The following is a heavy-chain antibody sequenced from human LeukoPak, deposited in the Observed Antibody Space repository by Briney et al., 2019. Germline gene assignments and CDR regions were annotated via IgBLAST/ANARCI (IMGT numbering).Heavy chain of an antibody. V-gene: IGHV1-8*01. CDR3: ARATYYYDSSGYREDPYYYYMDV. CDR2: MNPNSGNT. J-gene: IGHJ6*03. D-gene: IGHD3-22*01. Sequence: ASVKVSCKASGYTFTSYDINWVRQATGQGLEWMGWMNPNSGNTGYAQRFQGRVTMTRNTSISTAYMELSSLRSEDTAVYYCARATYYYDSSGYREDPYYYYMDVWGKGTTVTVSS. CDR1: GYTFTSYD.